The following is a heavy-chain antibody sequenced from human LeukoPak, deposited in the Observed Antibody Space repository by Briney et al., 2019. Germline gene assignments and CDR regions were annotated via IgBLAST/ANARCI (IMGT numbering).Heavy chain of an antibody. CDR1: GFTFSSYD. Sequence: PGGPLRLSCAASGFTFSSYDMNWVRQAPGKGLELVSSISSSSSYIYYADSVKGRFTISRDNAKNSLYLQMNRLRAEDTAVYYCARVKDYYDSSGGYWGQGTLVTVSS. D-gene: IGHD3-22*01. CDR3: ARVKDYYDSSGGY. CDR2: ISSSSSYI. V-gene: IGHV3-21*01. J-gene: IGHJ4*02.